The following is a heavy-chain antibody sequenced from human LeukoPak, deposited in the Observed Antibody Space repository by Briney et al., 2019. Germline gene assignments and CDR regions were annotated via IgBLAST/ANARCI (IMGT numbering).Heavy chain of an antibody. J-gene: IGHJ4*02. CDR3: ARSPEYYYDSSGYSFDY. CDR2: INPNSGGT. CDR1: GYTFTGYY. Sequence: ASVKVSCKAPGYTFTGYYMHWVRQAPGQGLEWMGRINPNSGGTNYAQKFQGRVTMTRDTSISTAYMELSRLRSDDTAVYYCARSPEYYYDSSGYSFDYWGQGTLVTVSS. V-gene: IGHV1-2*06. D-gene: IGHD3-22*01.